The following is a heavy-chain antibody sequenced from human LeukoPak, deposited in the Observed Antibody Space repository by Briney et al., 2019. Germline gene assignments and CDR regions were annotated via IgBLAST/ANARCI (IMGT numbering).Heavy chain of an antibody. D-gene: IGHD2-21*02. CDR2: ISGSGGTI. CDR3: AKDADNSDYYRFQDY. Sequence: GGSLRLSCPASGFTFSAYAMSWVRQAPGKGLEWVSPISGSGGTIRYVDSVKGRFTISRDNSKNTLYLQMNSVRAEDTALYYCAKDADNSDYYRFQDYWGQGALVTVSS. CDR1: GFTFSAYA. J-gene: IGHJ4*02. V-gene: IGHV3-23*01.